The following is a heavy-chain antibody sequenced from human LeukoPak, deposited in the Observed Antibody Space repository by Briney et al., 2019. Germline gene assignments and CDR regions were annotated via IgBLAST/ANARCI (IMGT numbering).Heavy chain of an antibody. Sequence: GGSLRLSCAVSGLTFSNAWMTWVRQAPGKGLEWVGRIKSKSNGETTDYAAPVKGRFTISREDSKNTMYLQMNSLKTEDTAVYYRTTPGTASGYGTSFDYWGQGTLVTVSS. CDR2: IKSKSNGETT. CDR3: TTPGTASGYGTSFDY. D-gene: IGHD5-12*01. CDR1: GLTFSNAW. J-gene: IGHJ4*02. V-gene: IGHV3-15*01.